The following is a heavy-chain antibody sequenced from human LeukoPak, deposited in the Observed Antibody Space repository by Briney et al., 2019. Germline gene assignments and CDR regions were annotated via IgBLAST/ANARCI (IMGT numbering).Heavy chain of an antibody. CDR1: GYSISSGYY. CDR3: ARLGIAAALFDY. J-gene: IGHJ4*02. D-gene: IGHD6-13*01. V-gene: IGHV4-38-2*02. CDR2: IYHSGST. Sequence: SETLSLTCTVSGYSISSGYYWGWIRQPPGKGLEWIGSIYHSGSTYYNPSLKSRVTISVDTSKNQFSLKVSSVTAADTAVYYCARLGIAAALFDYWGQGTLVTVSS.